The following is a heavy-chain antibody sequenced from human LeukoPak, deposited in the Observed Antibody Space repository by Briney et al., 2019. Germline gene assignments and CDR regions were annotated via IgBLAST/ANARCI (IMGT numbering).Heavy chain of an antibody. V-gene: IGHV3-7*03. CDR2: INEDGSEK. D-gene: IGHD5-12*01. J-gene: IGHJ4*02. CDR3: AVRYGVDIVATNFDY. Sequence: GGSLRLSCAASGFTFSTYWMSWVRQAPGKGLEWVANINEDGSEKYYVDSVKGRFTISRDNAKNLLYLQMNSLRAEDTAVYYCAVRYGVDIVATNFDYWGQGTLVTVSS. CDR1: GFTFSTYW.